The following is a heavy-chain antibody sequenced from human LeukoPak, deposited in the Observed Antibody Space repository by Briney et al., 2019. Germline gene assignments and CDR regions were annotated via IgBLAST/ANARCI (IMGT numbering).Heavy chain of an antibody. Sequence: PGGSLRLSCAASGFTFSSYWMSWVRQAPGKGLEWVANIKQDGSEKYYVDSVKGRFTISRDNAKNSLYLQMNSLRAEDTAVYYCARNYGSGSRYYYYYYMDVWGKGTTVTVSS. CDR3: ARNYGSGSRYYYYYYMDV. CDR1: GFTFSSYW. J-gene: IGHJ6*03. V-gene: IGHV3-7*03. CDR2: IKQDGSEK. D-gene: IGHD3-10*01.